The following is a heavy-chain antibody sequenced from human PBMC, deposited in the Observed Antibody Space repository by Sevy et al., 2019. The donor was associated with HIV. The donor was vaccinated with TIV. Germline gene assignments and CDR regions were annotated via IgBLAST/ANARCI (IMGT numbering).Heavy chain of an antibody. D-gene: IGHD3-22*01. V-gene: IGHV3-49*03. CDR1: GFTFGDYA. J-gene: IGHJ4*02. CDR3: TRGYYYDSSGYSDY. Sequence: GGSLRLSCTGSGFTFGDYAMSWFRQAPGMGLEWVGFIRRKDYGGGKEYAASVKGRFTMSRDDSKSIADLQMNSLKTEDTAVYYCTRGYYYDSSGYSDYWGQGTLVTVSS. CDR2: IRRKDYGGGK.